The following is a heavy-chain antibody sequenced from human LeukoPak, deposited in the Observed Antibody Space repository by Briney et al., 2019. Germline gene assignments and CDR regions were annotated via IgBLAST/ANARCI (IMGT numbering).Heavy chain of an antibody. D-gene: IGHD3-16*02. CDR3: ASPHYHYVWGSYPVDY. CDR2: INSDGSST. CDR1: GFTFSSYW. V-gene: IGHV3-74*01. J-gene: IGHJ4*02. Sequence: GGSLRLSCAASGFTFSSYWMHWVRQAPGKGLVWVSRINSDGSSTSYADSVKGRFTISRDNSKDTLYLQMNSLRAEDTAVYYCASPHYHYVWGSYPVDYWGQGILVTVSS.